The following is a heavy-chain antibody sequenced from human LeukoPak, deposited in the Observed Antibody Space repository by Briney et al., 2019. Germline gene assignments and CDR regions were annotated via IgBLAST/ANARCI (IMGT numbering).Heavy chain of an antibody. Sequence: ASVKVSCRASGYTFTSYGINWVRQAPGQGLEWMGWINAYNGNTNYAQKLQGRVTMTTDTPTSTAYMELRSLRSDDTAVYYCARWILIVPPRADWFEPWGEGALVTVS. CDR2: INAYNGNT. V-gene: IGHV1-18*01. CDR1: GYTFTSYG. D-gene: IGHD2-8*01. J-gene: IGHJ5*02. CDR3: ARWILIVPPRADWFEP.